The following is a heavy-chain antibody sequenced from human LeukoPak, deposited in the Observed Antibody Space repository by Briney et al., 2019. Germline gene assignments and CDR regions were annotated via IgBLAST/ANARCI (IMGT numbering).Heavy chain of an antibody. V-gene: IGHV3-48*01. CDR3: ARDRHKYNYDSGGYPPY. D-gene: IGHD3-22*01. CDR1: GFTFSSFA. CDR2: ISSSSSTI. Sequence: GGSLRLSCAASGFTFSSFAMSWVRQAPGKGLEWVSYISSSSSTIYYADSVKGRFTISRDNAKNSLYLQMNTLRAEDTAVYYCARDRHKYNYDSGGYPPYWGQGTLVTVSS. J-gene: IGHJ4*02.